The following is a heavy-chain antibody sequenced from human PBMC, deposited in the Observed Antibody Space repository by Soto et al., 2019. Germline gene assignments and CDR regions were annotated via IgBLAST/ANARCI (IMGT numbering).Heavy chain of an antibody. J-gene: IGHJ4*02. Sequence: EVQLVESGGGLVQPGGSLRLSCAASGFTFSSYWMSWVRQAPGKGLEWVANIKQDGSEKYYVDSVKDRFTISRDNAKNSLYLQMNSLRAEDTAVYYCAREGTYDYIWGSYRYPSFFDYWGQGTLVTVSS. CDR3: AREGTYDYIWGSYRYPSFFDY. V-gene: IGHV3-7*01. CDR2: IKQDGSEK. D-gene: IGHD3-16*02. CDR1: GFTFSSYW.